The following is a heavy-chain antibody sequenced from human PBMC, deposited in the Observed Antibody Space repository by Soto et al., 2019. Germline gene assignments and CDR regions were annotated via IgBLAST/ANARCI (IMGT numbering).Heavy chain of an antibody. CDR3: ARLGIVLVPDVPTIDY. V-gene: IGHV4-39*01. D-gene: IGHD2-2*01. J-gene: IGHJ4*02. Sequence: QLQLQESGPGLVKPSETLSLTCTVSGGSISSSSYYWGWIRQPPGKGLEWIGSIYYSGSTYYNPSLKSRVTISVDTSKNQFSLKLSSVTAADTAVYYCARLGIVLVPDVPTIDYWGQGTLVTVSS. CDR1: GGSISSSSYY. CDR2: IYYSGST.